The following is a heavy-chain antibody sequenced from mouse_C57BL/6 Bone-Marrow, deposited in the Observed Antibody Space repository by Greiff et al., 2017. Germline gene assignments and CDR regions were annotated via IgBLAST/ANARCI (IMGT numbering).Heavy chain of an antibody. D-gene: IGHD1-3*01. CDR1: GYTFPSYG. CDR3: ARDSGDFDY. CDR2: IYPRSGNT. V-gene: IGHV1-81*01. Sequence: VQRVESGAELARPGASVKLSCKASGYTFPSYGISWVKQRTGQGLEWIGEIYPRSGNTYYNEKFKGKATLTADKSSSTAYMELRSLTSEDSAVYFCARDSGDFDYWGQGTTLTVSS. J-gene: IGHJ2*01.